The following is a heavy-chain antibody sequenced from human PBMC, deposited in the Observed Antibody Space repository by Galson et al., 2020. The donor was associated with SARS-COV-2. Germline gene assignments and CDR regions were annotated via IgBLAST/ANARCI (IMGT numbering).Heavy chain of an antibody. CDR3: ARDQDTSSHYSSLDY. Sequence: GESLKISCAASGFNFDHYGMQWVRQAPGKGLEWVAVIWFHGRDQDYADSVKGRFTISRDNSNNMVYLQMDSLRAEDTAMYYCARDQDTSSHYSSLDYWGQGTLVTVSS. CDR1: GFNFDHYG. CDR2: IWFHGRDQ. D-gene: IGHD4-4*01. V-gene: IGHV3-33*01. J-gene: IGHJ4*02.